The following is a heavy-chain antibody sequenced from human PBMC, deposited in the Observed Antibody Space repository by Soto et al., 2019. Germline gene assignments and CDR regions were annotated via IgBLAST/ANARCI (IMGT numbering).Heavy chain of an antibody. CDR3: ARGSMVAGNSRAFNI. D-gene: IGHD6-19*01. J-gene: IGHJ3*02. CDR1: GGSISSSXXY. Sequence: SETLSLTCTVSGGSISSSXXYWGXIRQPPGKGLEWIGSLYYSGSTYYNPSLKSRVTISVDTSKNQFSLKLSSVTAADTAVFYXARGSMVAGNSRAFNIWGQGTMVTVSS. V-gene: IGHV4-39*01. CDR2: LYYSGST.